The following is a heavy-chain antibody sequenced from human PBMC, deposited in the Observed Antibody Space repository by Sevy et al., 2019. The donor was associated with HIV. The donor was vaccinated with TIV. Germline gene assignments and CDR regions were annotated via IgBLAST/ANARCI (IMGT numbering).Heavy chain of an antibody. D-gene: IGHD3-22*01. CDR3: AVTPPYYYDSSGEAPH. J-gene: IGHJ4*02. V-gene: IGHV1-69*13. CDR2: IVPIFGTA. Sequence: ASVKVSCKASGGTFSSYAISWVRQAPGQGLEWMGGIVPIFGTANYAQKFQGRVTITADESTSTAYMELSSLRSEDTAVYYCAVTPPYYYDSSGEAPHWGQGTLVTVSS. CDR1: GGTFSSYA.